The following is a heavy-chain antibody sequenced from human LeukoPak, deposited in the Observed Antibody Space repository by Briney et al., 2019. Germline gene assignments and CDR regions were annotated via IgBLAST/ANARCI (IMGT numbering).Heavy chain of an antibody. J-gene: IGHJ3*02. CDR1: GYTFTGYY. CDR3: ARGLDILTGYYVAFDI. Sequence: ASVKVSCKASGYTFTGYYMHWVRQAPGQGLEWMGWINPNSGGTNYAQKFQGRVTMTRDTSISTAYMELSRLRSDDTAVYYCARGLDILTGYYVAFDIWGQGTMVTVSS. D-gene: IGHD3-9*01. V-gene: IGHV1-2*02. CDR2: INPNSGGT.